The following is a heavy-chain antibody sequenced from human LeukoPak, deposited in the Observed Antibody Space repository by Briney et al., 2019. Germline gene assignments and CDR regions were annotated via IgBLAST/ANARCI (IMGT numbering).Heavy chain of an antibody. J-gene: IGHJ4*02. Sequence: GGSLRLSCAASGFTFDDYAMHWVRQAPGKGLEWVSGISWNSGSIGYADSVKGRFTISRDNAKNSLYLQMNSLRAEDTAVYYCATYYYDSSGYKLLDYWGQGTLVTVSS. V-gene: IGHV3-9*01. CDR3: ATYYYDSSGYKLLDY. CDR1: GFTFDDYA. CDR2: ISWNSGSI. D-gene: IGHD3-22*01.